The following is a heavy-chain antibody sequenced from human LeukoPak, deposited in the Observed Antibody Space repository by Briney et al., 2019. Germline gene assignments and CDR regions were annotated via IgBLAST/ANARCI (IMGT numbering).Heavy chain of an antibody. J-gene: IGHJ6*03. CDR1: GGSISSGDYY. CDR3: ARVNREYCSSTSCYTVNYYYYYYMDV. D-gene: IGHD2-2*02. V-gene: IGHV4-30-4*08. Sequence: SETLSLTCTVSGGSISSGDYYWSWIRQPPGKGLEWIGYIYYSGSTYYNPSLKSRVTISVDTSKNQFSLKLSSVTAADTAVYYCARVNREYCSSTSCYTVNYYYYYYMDVWGKGTTVTVSS. CDR2: IYYSGST.